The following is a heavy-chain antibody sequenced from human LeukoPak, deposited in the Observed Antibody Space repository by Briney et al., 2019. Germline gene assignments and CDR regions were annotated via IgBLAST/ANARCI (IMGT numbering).Heavy chain of an antibody. Sequence: GGSLRLSCAASGFTFRSYSMNWVRQAPGKGLEWVSSISSSSSYIYYADSVKGRFTISRDNAKNSLYLQMNSLRAEDTAVYYCARRGDGGRSFDYWGQGTLVTVSS. D-gene: IGHD4-23*01. V-gene: IGHV3-21*04. CDR3: ARRGDGGRSFDY. CDR2: ISSSSSYI. J-gene: IGHJ4*02. CDR1: GFTFRSYS.